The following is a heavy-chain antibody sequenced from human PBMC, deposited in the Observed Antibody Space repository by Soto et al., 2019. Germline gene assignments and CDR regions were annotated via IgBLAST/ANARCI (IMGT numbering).Heavy chain of an antibody. Sequence: QVQLQESGPGLVKPSETLSLTCTVSGGSISRYYWSWIRQPPGKGLEWIGYISDSGSTNYNPSLKSXXTXSXXTSKNQFSLKLSSVTPADTAVYYCARGARKTPFDYWGQGTLVTVSS. CDR2: ISDSGST. CDR3: ARGARKTPFDY. CDR1: GGSISRYY. J-gene: IGHJ4*02. V-gene: IGHV4-59*01. D-gene: IGHD2-15*01.